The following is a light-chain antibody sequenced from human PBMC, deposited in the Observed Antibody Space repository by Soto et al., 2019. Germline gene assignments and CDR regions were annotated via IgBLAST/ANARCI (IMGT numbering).Light chain of an antibody. Sequence: EIVLPQSPGTLSLSPGERASLCCRASQSVSSSYLAWYQQKPGQAPRLLFYDASTRATGIPARFSGSGSGTEFTLTISSLKYEDFAVYYCQHYHGWTITFSQGTRLEIK. CDR1: QSVSSSY. CDR3: QHYHGWTIT. CDR2: DAS. V-gene: IGKV3-20*01. J-gene: IGKJ5*01.